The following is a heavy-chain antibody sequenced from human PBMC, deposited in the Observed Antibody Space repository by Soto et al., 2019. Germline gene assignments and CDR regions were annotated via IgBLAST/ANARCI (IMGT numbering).Heavy chain of an antibody. CDR1: GGSVNTYY. CDR3: ARASTPNLDLFSSFDP. CDR2: IYYSGST. Sequence: SETLSLTCTVYGGSVNTYYWRWIRQPPGKGLEWIGYIYYSGSTRYNPSLKSRVTISVDTSKNQYSLKLRSVTAADTAVYYCARASTPNLDLFSSFDPWGQGTLVTVSS. J-gene: IGHJ5*02. D-gene: IGHD3-10*01. V-gene: IGHV4-59*02.